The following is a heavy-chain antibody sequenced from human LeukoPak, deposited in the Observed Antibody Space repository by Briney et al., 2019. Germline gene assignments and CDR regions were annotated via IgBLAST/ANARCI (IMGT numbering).Heavy chain of an antibody. CDR1: GRSFSGFY. CDR3: ARLDRGISYCTHINCGPH. Sequence: PSENLSLTCAVYGRSFSGFYWSWIRQPAGKGLECIREINDRGASNYNPSLKSRVTLSLDTSKKQFSLKLRSVTAVNTDVYYCARLDRGISYCTHINCGPHWGQGALVLVSS. CDR2: INDRGAS. J-gene: IGHJ4*02. D-gene: IGHD2-8*01. V-gene: IGHV4-34*01.